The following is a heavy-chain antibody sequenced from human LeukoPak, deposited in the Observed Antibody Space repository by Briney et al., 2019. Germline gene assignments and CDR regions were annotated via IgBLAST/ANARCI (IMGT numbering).Heavy chain of an antibody. CDR1: GFTFSNYG. V-gene: IGHV3-30*03. CDR2: ISYDGSNE. D-gene: IGHD7-27*01. CDR3: ARKFLTGRLIDY. J-gene: IGHJ4*02. Sequence: GGSLRLSCAASGFTFSNYGMHWVRQAPGKGLEWVAVISYDGSNEYYADSVKGRFTISRDTSRHTLYLQMNSLRAEDTALYYCARKFLTGRLIDYWGQGTLVTVSS.